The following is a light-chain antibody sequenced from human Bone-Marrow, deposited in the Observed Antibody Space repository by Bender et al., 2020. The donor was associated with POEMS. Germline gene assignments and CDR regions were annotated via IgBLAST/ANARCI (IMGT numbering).Light chain of an antibody. CDR3: CSFAHSYTWI. CDR1: SRDVGGGES. J-gene: IGLJ2*01. Sequence: QAALTQPRSVSGSPGQSVTISCTGTSRDVGGGESVSWYQHHPGEAPKVMIYEGTKRPSGVSNRFSGSKSGNTASLTISGLQADDEADYYCCSFAHSYTWIFGGGTKVTVL. V-gene: IGLV2-11*01. CDR2: EGT.